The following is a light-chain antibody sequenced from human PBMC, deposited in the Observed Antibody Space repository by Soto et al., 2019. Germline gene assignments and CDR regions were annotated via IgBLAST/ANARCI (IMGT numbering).Light chain of an antibody. CDR1: ETVNSNY. V-gene: IGKV3-20*01. J-gene: IGKJ1*01. CDR3: QQYGSSRT. CDR2: GAS. Sequence: DNVLKQSPGTLSLSPGERATLSCRASETVNSNYLAWYQHKRGQAPRLLIYGASSRATGIPDRFSGSGSGTDFTLTITRLEPEDFAIYYCQQYGSSRTFGQGTKVDIK.